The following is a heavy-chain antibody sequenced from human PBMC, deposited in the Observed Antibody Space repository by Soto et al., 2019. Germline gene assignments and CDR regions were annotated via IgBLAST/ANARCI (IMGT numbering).Heavy chain of an antibody. CDR3: ASVSMVRGVTPRLYYGMDV. V-gene: IGHV4-59*08. D-gene: IGHD3-10*01. CDR1: GGSISSYY. Sequence: SETLSLTCTVSGGSISSYYWSWIRQPPGKGLEWIGYIYYSGSTNYNPSLKSRVTISVDTSKNQFSLKLSSVTAADTAVYYCASVSMVRGVTPRLYYGMDVWGQGTTVTVSS. CDR2: IYYSGST. J-gene: IGHJ6*02.